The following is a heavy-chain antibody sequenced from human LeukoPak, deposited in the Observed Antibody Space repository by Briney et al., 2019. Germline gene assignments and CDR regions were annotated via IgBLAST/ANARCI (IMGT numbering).Heavy chain of an antibody. D-gene: IGHD3-10*01. V-gene: IGHV3-30*18. CDR3: AKGYGSGSYLVDY. CDR2: ISYDGSNK. J-gene: IGHJ4*02. CDR1: GFTFSSYG. Sequence: GGSLGLSCAAPGFTFSSYGLHWVRQAPGKGLEWVTFISYDGSNKYYADSVKGRFTISRDNSENTLYLQMNSLRVEDTAMYHCAKGYGSGSYLVDYWGQGTLVTVSS.